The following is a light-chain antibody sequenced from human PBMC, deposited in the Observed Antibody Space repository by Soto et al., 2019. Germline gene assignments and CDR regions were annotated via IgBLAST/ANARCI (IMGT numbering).Light chain of an antibody. CDR3: QQYNSYPWT. CDR1: QSISSR. J-gene: IGKJ1*01. CDR2: KAS. Sequence: DIQMTQSPSTLSASVGDRATIXCRASQSISSRLAWYQQKPGKAPKLLIYKASSLESGVPSRFSGSGSGTEFTLTISSLQPDDFATYYCQQYNSYPWTFGQGTKVEIK. V-gene: IGKV1-5*03.